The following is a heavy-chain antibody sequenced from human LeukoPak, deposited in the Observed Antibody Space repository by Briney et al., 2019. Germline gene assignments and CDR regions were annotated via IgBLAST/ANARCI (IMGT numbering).Heavy chain of an antibody. CDR2: INHSGST. CDR1: GGSFSGYY. CDR3: ARIDAVAATPTSFDY. D-gene: IGHD6-19*01. V-gene: IGHV4-34*01. Sequence: PSETLSLTCAVYGGSFSGYYWSWIRQPPGKGLEWIGEINHSGSTNYNPSLKSRVTISVDTSKNQFSLRLSSVTAADTAVYYCARIDAVAATPTSFDYWGQGTLVTVSS. J-gene: IGHJ4*02.